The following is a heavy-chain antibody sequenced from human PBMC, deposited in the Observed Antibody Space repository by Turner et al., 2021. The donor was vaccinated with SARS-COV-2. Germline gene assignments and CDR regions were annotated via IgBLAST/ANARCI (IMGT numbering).Heavy chain of an antibody. CDR2: ISYDGSNK. D-gene: IGHD6-13*01. J-gene: IGHJ4*02. CDR3: AKVLGYSSSWYFGGSDY. V-gene: IGHV3-30*18. CDR1: GFTFSSYG. Sequence: QVQLVESGGGVVQPGRYLRLSCAASGFTFSSYGMHWVRQAPGKGLEWVAVISYDGSNKYYADSVKGRFTISRDNSKNTLYLQMNSLRAEDTAVYYCAKVLGYSSSWYFGGSDYWGQGTLVTVSS.